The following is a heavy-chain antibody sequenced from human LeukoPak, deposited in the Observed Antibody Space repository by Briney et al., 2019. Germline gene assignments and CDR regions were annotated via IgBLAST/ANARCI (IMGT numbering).Heavy chain of an antibody. CDR3: AKDSGDRYYYDSSGPYFDY. J-gene: IGHJ4*02. D-gene: IGHD3-22*01. V-gene: IGHV3-23*01. Sequence: SXRXXCXASXFTXXNYAMSWVRQAPGXGLEWVSAISGSGGSTYYADSVKGRFTISRDNSKNTLYLQMNSLRAEDTAVYYCAKDSGDRYYYDSSGPYFDYWGQGTLVTVSS. CDR1: XFTXXNYA. CDR2: ISGSGGST.